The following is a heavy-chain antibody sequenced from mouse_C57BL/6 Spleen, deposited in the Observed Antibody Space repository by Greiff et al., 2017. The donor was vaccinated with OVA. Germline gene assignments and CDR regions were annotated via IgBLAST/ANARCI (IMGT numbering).Heavy chain of an antibody. CDR3: ARDYYGSSLMDY. D-gene: IGHD1-1*01. Sequence: EVQRVESGGGLVKPGGSLKLSCAASGFTFSSYAMSWVRQTPEKRLEWVATISDGGSYTYYPDNVKGRFTISRDNAKNNLYLQMSHLKSEDTAMYYCARDYYGSSLMDYWGQGTSVTVSS. J-gene: IGHJ4*01. CDR1: GFTFSSYA. CDR2: ISDGGSYT. V-gene: IGHV5-4*01.